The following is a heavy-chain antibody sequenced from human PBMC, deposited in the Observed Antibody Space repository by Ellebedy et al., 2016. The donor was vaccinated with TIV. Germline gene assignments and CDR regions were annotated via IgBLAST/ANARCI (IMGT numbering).Heavy chain of an antibody. Sequence: PGGSLRLSCAASGFNVSNNYMSWVRQAPGQGLEWVSAIYSDGRTFYADSVKGPHTISRDDSKNTLYLQINRQGVEATAVYYCVGDIVRWVGALLHWGQGTLVIVSS. CDR3: VGDIVRWVGALLH. CDR1: GFNVSNNY. CDR2: IYSDGRT. V-gene: IGHV3-53*01. J-gene: IGHJ4*02. D-gene: IGHD1-26*01.